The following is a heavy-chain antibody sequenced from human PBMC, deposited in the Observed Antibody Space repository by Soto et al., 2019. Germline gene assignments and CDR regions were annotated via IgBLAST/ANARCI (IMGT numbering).Heavy chain of an antibody. V-gene: IGHV3-30*18. CDR3: AKELSSRHYYYYGMDV. Sequence: GGSLRLSCAASGFTFSSYGMHWVRQAPGKGLEWVALIAYDGSDKYYADSVKGRFTISRDNSKNTLYLQMNSLRAEDTAVYYCAKELSSRHYYYYGMDVWGQGTTVTVSS. J-gene: IGHJ6*02. CDR2: IAYDGSDK. CDR1: GFTFSSYG. D-gene: IGHD6-6*01.